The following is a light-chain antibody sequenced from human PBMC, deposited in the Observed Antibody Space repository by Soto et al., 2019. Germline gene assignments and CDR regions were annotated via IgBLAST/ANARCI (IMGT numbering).Light chain of an antibody. CDR1: SGSFASNS. Sequence: NFMLTQPHSVSESPGKTVTISCTRSSGSFASNSVRWFQQRPGSAPTTVIYEDNQRPSGVPDRFSGSIDSSSNSASLTISGLKTEDEADYYCQSYDSSIVVFGGGTKVTVL. V-gene: IGLV6-57*04. CDR2: EDN. J-gene: IGLJ2*01. CDR3: QSYDSSIVV.